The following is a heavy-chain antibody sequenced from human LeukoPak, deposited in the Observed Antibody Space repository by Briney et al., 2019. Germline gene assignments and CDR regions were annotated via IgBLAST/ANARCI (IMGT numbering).Heavy chain of an antibody. J-gene: IGHJ4*02. CDR2: INHSGCT. CDR3: ARGSEVGRFDY. CDR1: VRSFSGYY. D-gene: IGHD1-26*01. Sequence: SEPLSLTCAVYVRSFSGYYWSWIRQPPGKGLEWIGEINHSGCTNYHPSLKSRVTISVDTSKNQFSLKLSSVTAADTAVYYCARGSEVGRFDYWGQGTLVTVSS. V-gene: IGHV4-34*01.